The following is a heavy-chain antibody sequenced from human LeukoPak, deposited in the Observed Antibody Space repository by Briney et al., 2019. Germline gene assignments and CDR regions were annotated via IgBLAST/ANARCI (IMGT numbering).Heavy chain of an antibody. CDR1: GVTVSSSY. Sequence: PGGSLRHSCAASGVTVSSSYMSWVRQAPGQGLEWFSVIYSSGDTYYPDSVKGRFTISRDNSKNKVYLHMNGLKAEDTAVCYCARDCSGGYCYSGAFDIWGQGTMVTVSS. V-gene: IGHV3-66*01. CDR3: ARDCSGGYCYSGAFDI. CDR2: IYSSGDT. J-gene: IGHJ3*02. D-gene: IGHD2-15*01.